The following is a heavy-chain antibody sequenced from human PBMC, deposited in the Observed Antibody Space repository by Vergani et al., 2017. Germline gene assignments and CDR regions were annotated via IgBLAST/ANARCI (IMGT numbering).Heavy chain of an antibody. V-gene: IGHV3-15*01. CDR2: IKSKTDGGTT. Sequence: EVQLVESGGGLVKPGGSLRLSCAASGFTFSNDWMSWVRQAPGKGLEWVGRIKSKTDGGTTDDDARVKCRFTISRDDSNNTLYLQMNSLKTEDTAVYYCTTDGYYGSGSYYIVVYYYGMDVWGQGTTVTVSS. CDR1: GFTFSNDW. J-gene: IGHJ6*02. D-gene: IGHD3-10*01. CDR3: TTDGYYGSGSYYIVVYYYGMDV.